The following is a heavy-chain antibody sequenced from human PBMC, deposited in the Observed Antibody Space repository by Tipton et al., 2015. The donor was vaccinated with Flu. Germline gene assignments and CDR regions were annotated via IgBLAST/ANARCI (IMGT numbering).Heavy chain of an antibody. CDR2: IYYSGIT. Sequence: TLSLTCTVSGASISSYYWSWIRQPPGKGLEWIGYIYYSGITNYNPSLKSRVTISVDTSKNQFSLRLSSVTAADTAVYYCARGQWLKWFDLWGRGTLVTVSS. CDR1: GASISSYY. V-gene: IGHV4-59*01. CDR3: ARGQWLKWFDL. J-gene: IGHJ2*01. D-gene: IGHD6-19*01.